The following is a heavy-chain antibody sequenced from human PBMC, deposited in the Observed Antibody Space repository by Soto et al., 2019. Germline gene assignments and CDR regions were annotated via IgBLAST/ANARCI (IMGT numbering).Heavy chain of an antibody. CDR2: ISADNDNT. CDR3: ARGTSGYDYGIVDF. Sequence: VQLVQSGGEVRKPGASVTVSCRASGYTFTKYGISWVRQAPGQGLEWMGWISADNDNTNYAQHLPVTVTMTTDPSTRTAYIQLRSLRSDDTAVYFCARGTSGYDYGIVDFWGQGTLFTVSS. J-gene: IGHJ4*02. V-gene: IGHV1-18*01. CDR1: GYTFTKYG. D-gene: IGHD5-12*01.